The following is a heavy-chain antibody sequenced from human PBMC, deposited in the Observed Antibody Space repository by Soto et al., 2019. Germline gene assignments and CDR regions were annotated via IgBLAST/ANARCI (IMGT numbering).Heavy chain of an antibody. Sequence: LSLTCAASGFTVSSNYMSWVRQAPGKGLEWVSVIYSGGSTYYADSVKGRFTISRDNSKNTLYLQMNSLRAEDTAVYYCAREYCSSTSCYELDYWGQGTLVTVSS. V-gene: IGHV3-53*01. CDR2: IYSGGST. CDR3: AREYCSSTSCYELDY. J-gene: IGHJ4*02. D-gene: IGHD2-2*01. CDR1: GFTVSSNY.